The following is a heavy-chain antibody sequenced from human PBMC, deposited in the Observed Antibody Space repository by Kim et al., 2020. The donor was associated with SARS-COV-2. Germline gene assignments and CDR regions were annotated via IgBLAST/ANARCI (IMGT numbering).Heavy chain of an antibody. CDR3: ARNLGRQFDWLLYYGMDV. V-gene: IGHV3-21*04. D-gene: IGHD3-9*01. Sequence: GGSLRLSCAASGFTFSSYSMNWVRQAPGKGLEWVSSISSSSSYIYYADSVKGRFTISRDNAKNSLYLQMNSLRAEDTAVYYCARNLGRQFDWLLYYGMDVWCQGTTVTVSS. CDR1: GFTFSSYS. J-gene: IGHJ6*02. CDR2: ISSSSSYI.